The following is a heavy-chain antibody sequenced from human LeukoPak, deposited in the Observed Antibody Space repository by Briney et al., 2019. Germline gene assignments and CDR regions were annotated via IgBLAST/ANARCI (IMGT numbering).Heavy chain of an antibody. J-gene: IGHJ4*02. CDR3: AKAHGYTVYDPGDY. CDR1: GFIFSSYA. V-gene: IGHV3-30-3*02. Sequence: GGSLRLSCVTSGFIFSSYAMHWVRQAPGKGLEWVAVLSYDGSNKYYADSVKGRFTISRDNSKNTLYLQMNSLRAEDTAVYYCAKAHGYTVYDPGDYWGQGTLVTVSS. D-gene: IGHD5/OR15-5a*01. CDR2: LSYDGSNK.